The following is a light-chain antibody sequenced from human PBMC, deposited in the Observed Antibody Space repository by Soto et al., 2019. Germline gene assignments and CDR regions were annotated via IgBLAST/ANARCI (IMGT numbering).Light chain of an antibody. CDR3: QQSYSTPIT. CDR2: AAS. CDR1: QSISSY. J-gene: IGKJ3*01. Sequence: DIKMTQSPSSLSASVGDRVTITCRASQSISSYLNWYQQKPGKAPKLLISAASSLQSGVPSRFSGSGSGSDFTLTISSLQPEDFATYYCQQSYSTPITFGPGSRVDIK. V-gene: IGKV1-39*01.